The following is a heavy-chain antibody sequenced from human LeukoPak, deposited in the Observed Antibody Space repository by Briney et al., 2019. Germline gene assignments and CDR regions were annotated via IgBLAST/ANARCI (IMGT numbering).Heavy chain of an antibody. D-gene: IGHD2-15*01. V-gene: IGHV3-7*03. CDR1: GFTFSSSA. CDR3: TTDTWYSAGH. J-gene: IGHJ4*02. Sequence: QAGGSLRLSCAASGFTFSSSAMSWVRQAPGKGLEWLAIIKKDGSEKYYVDSMKGRFTISRDNAKNSLFLQMNSLRAEDTAIYYCTTDTWYSAGHWGQGTLVTVSS. CDR2: IKKDGSEK.